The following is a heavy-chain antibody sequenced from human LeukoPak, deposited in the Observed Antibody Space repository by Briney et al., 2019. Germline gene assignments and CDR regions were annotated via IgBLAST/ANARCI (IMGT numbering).Heavy chain of an antibody. V-gene: IGHV3-30*14. J-gene: IGHJ6*02. Sequence: GGSLRLSCAASGFTFSSYAMHWVRQAPGKGLEWVAVISYDGSNKYYADSVKGRFTISRDNSKNTLYLQMNSLRAEDTAVYYCAREVRFGESHSYYYYYGMDVWGQGTTVTVSS. CDR3: AREVRFGESHSYYYYYGMDV. CDR1: GFTFSSYA. D-gene: IGHD3-10*01. CDR2: ISYDGSNK.